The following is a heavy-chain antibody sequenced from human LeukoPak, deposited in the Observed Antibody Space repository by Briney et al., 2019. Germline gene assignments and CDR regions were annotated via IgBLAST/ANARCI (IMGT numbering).Heavy chain of an antibody. V-gene: IGHV4-59*01. D-gene: IGHD2-2*01. CDR1: APSISSYY. J-gene: IGHJ6*03. CDR2: ISYSGTT. CDR3: ARAVRGCGSSTFRIYFYYMDV. Sequence: SETLSLTCTVSAPSISSYYWSWIRQPPGKGLEWIGYISYSGTTNYNPSLTSRATTSVDTSKNQFSLKLSSVTAADTAVYYCARAVRGCGSSTFRIYFYYMDVWGKGTTGSV.